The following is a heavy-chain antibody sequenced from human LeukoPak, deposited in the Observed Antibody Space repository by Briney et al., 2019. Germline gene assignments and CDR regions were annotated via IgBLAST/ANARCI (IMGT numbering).Heavy chain of an antibody. CDR1: GFSFSTYS. V-gene: IGHV3-21*01. CDR3: ARRHSKSQQRLDAFDI. J-gene: IGHJ3*02. CDR2: ISSGGSYI. D-gene: IGHD6-19*01. Sequence: RGSLRVSRADPGFSFSTYSINSVPHALRRRLEWGSSISSGGSYIYYGASMRDRFAASRNNATNLLFQQINSLRTEDTAVYYCARRHSKSQQRLDAFDIWGQGTMLTVS.